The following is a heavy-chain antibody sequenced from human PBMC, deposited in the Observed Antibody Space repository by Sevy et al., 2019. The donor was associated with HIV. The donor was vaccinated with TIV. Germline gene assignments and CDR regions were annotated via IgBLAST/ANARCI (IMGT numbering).Heavy chain of an antibody. J-gene: IGHJ6*02. Sequence: GGCLRLSCAASGFTFSTYAMSWVRQAPGKGLEWVSAISGRGGSTYYADSLKGRFTIFRDNSKNTLSLQMNSLRAEDTAVYYCAKGDRTFYGLDVWGQGTTVTVSS. CDR2: ISGRGGST. CDR3: AKGDRTFYGLDV. CDR1: GFTFSTYA. D-gene: IGHD2-15*01. V-gene: IGHV3-23*01.